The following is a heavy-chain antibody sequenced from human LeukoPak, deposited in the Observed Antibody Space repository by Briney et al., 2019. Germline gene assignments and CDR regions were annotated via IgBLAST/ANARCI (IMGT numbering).Heavy chain of an antibody. CDR1: GFMSNNYG. D-gene: IGHD2-21*02. J-gene: IGHJ4*02. CDR3: ARDYWNQSRLVTTILYYFDL. V-gene: IGHV3-33*01. Sequence: GPSLRLSCAASGFMSNNYGIHWVRQAPGKGLEGVAVIWYDGSREEYGDSVKGRFTISRDFSKRTVYLQMNSIRDEDTAVYYCARDYWNQSRLVTTILYYFDLWGQGTLVTVSS. CDR2: IWYDGSRE.